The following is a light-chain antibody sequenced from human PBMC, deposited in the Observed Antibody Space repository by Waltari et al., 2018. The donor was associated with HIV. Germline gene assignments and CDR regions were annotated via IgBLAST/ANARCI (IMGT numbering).Light chain of an antibody. CDR3: QAWDGSNGV. J-gene: IGLJ3*02. CDR1: KLEANY. Sequence: SYELTQPPSVSVSPGQTASIPCSGDKLEANYVFWYQQKPGQSPGLVLYKDRERPSGIPQRFSGSNSGNTATLTISGTQATDEADYFCQAWDGSNGVFGGGTKLTVL. CDR2: KDR. V-gene: IGLV3-1*01.